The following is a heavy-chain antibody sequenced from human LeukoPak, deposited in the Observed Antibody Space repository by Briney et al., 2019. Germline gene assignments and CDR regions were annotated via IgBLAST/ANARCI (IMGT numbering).Heavy chain of an antibody. CDR2: ISSSSSYI. D-gene: IGHD3-9*01. V-gene: IGHV3-21*01. CDR3: ARPYYDILTGTAEYFDL. Sequence: PGGSPRLSCAASGFTFSSYSMNWVRQAPGKGLEWVSSISSSSSYIYYADSVKGRFTISRDNAKNSLYLQMNSLRAEDTAVYYCARPYYDILTGTAEYFDLWGRGTLVTVSS. CDR1: GFTFSSYS. J-gene: IGHJ2*01.